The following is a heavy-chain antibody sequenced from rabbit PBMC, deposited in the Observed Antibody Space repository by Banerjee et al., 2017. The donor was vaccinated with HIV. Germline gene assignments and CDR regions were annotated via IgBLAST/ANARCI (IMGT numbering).Heavy chain of an antibody. Sequence: KGLEWIACINTGDGNTYYASWAKGRFTISKTSNTVDLKMTSLTAADTATYFCARGNANYPDYDDAFDPWGQGTLVTVS. V-gene: IGHV1S21*01. CDR3: ARGNANYPDYDDAFDP. J-gene: IGHJ2*01. D-gene: IGHD7-1*01. CDR2: INTGDGNT.